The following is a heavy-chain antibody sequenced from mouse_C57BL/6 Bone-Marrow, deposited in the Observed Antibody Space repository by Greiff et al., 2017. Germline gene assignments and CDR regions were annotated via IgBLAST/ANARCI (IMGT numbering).Heavy chain of an antibody. V-gene: IGHV1-54*01. J-gene: IGHJ1*03. CDR3: ARRSTTVASPRWWFDV. CDR1: GYAFTNYL. Sequence: VKLMESGAELVRPGTSVKVSCKASGYAFTNYLIEWVKQRPGQGLEWIGVINPGSGGTNYNEKLKGKATLTADKSSSTAYMQLSSLTSEDSAVYFCARRSTTVASPRWWFDVWGTGTTVTVSS. D-gene: IGHD1-1*01. CDR2: INPGSGGT.